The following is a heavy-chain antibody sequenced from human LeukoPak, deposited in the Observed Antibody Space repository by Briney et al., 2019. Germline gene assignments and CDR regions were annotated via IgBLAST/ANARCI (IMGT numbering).Heavy chain of an antibody. D-gene: IGHD6-19*01. CDR1: GLTFSTFS. CDR2: FRGSSSYI. V-gene: IGHV3-21*01. J-gene: IGHJ5*02. Sequence: GGSRELSGAAFGLTFSTFSRNWVAQAPGKGLKWASSFRGSSSYIYYADSVKGRFTISRDNAKNSLYLQMNSLRAEDTAVYYCARAVHSSGWYPNWFDPWGQGTLVTVSS. CDR3: ARAVHSSGWYPNWFDP.